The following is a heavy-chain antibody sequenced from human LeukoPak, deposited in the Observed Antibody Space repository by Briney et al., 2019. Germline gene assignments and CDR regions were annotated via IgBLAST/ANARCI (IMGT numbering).Heavy chain of an antibody. V-gene: IGHV3-48*04. CDR2: ISSSTNTI. Sequence: GGSLRLSCEVSGFPFTLYNMNWVRQAPGKGLEWLSYISSSTNTIYYADSVKGRFTISRDNAKNSLYLQMNGLGAEDTAVYYCARVGRLQYGDYVAFDYWGQGALVTVSS. CDR1: GFPFTLYN. J-gene: IGHJ4*02. D-gene: IGHD4-17*01. CDR3: ARVGRLQYGDYVAFDY.